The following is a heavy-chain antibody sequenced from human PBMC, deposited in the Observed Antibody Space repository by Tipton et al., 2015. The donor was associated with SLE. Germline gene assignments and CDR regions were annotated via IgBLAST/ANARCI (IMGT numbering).Heavy chain of an antibody. J-gene: IGHJ4*02. Sequence: TLSLTCAVYGGSFSGYYWSWIRQPPGKGLEWIGEIDHRGNTNYNPSLRSRVTISVDTSKNQFSLTLTAVTAADTAVYFCARVTWIQLWADYWGQGTLVTVSS. D-gene: IGHD5-18*01. CDR1: GGSFSGYY. CDR3: ARVTWIQLWADY. V-gene: IGHV4-34*01. CDR2: IDHRGNT.